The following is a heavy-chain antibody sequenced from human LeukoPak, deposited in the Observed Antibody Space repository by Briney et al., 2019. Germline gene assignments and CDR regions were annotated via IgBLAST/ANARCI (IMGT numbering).Heavy chain of an antibody. V-gene: IGHV1-69*13. CDR2: IIPIFGTA. J-gene: IGHJ4*02. Sequence: ASVKVSCTASGGTFSSYAISWVRQAPGQGLEWMGGIIPIFGTANYAQKFQGRVTITADESTSTAYMELSSLRSEDTAVYYCARSTRIEYSSGWYLEGTLYYFDYWGQGTLVTVSS. D-gene: IGHD6-19*01. CDR3: ARSTRIEYSSGWYLEGTLYYFDY. CDR1: GGTFSSYA.